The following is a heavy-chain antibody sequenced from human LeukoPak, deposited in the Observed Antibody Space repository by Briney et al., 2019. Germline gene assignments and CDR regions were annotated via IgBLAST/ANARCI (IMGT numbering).Heavy chain of an antibody. Sequence: GESLKISCKGSGYRFTTYWIGWLRQMPGKGLEWMGIIFPGDSDTTYSSSFLGQVTISADKSINAAYLQWSSLKASDTAMYYCATSESQTKFDYWGQGTLVTVSS. CDR2: IFPGDSDT. CDR3: ATSESQTKFDY. D-gene: IGHD1/OR15-1a*01. V-gene: IGHV5-51*01. J-gene: IGHJ4*02. CDR1: GYRFTTYW.